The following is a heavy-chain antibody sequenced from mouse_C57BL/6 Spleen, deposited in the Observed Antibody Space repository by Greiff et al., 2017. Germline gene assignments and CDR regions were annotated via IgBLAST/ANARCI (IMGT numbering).Heavy chain of an antibody. Sequence: EVKLMESGGGLVKPGGSLKLSCAASGFTFSSYAMSWVRQTPEKRLEWVATISDGGSYTYYPDNVKGRFTISRDNAKNNLYLQMSHLKSEDTAMYYCAREGDYGSSSYYAMDYWGQGTSVTVSS. D-gene: IGHD1-1*01. CDR3: AREGDYGSSSYYAMDY. J-gene: IGHJ4*01. CDR1: GFTFSSYA. CDR2: ISDGGSYT. V-gene: IGHV5-4*01.